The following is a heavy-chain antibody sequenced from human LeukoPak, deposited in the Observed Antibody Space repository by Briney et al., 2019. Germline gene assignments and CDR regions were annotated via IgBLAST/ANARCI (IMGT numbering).Heavy chain of an antibody. CDR2: ISYDGSNK. J-gene: IGHJ4*02. V-gene: IGHV3-30*18. CDR3: AKDLGGIAVAGLSHTFDY. CDR1: GFTFSSYG. D-gene: IGHD6-19*01. Sequence: GGSLRLSCAASGFTFSSYGMHWVRQAPGKGLEWVAVISYDGSNKYYADSVKGRFTISRDNSKHTLYLQMNSLRAEDTAVYYCAKDLGGIAVAGLSHTFDYWGQGTLVTVSS.